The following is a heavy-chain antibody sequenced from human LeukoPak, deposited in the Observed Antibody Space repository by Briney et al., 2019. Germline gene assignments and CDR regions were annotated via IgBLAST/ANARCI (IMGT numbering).Heavy chain of an antibody. J-gene: IGHJ4*02. V-gene: IGHV4-4*07. CDR3: ARQYDFWSGYYEDY. Sequence: SETLSLTCTVSGGSISSYYWSWIRQPAGKGLEWIGRIYTSGSTNYTPSLKSRVTMSVDTSKNQFSLKLSSVTAADTAVYYCARQYDFWSGYYEDYWGQGTLVTVSS. D-gene: IGHD3-3*01. CDR1: GGSISSYY. CDR2: IYTSGST.